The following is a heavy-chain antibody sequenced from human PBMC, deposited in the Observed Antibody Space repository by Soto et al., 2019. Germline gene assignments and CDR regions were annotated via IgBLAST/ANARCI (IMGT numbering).Heavy chain of an antibody. CDR1: GYSFTSYW. D-gene: IGHD6-6*01. CDR2: IDPSDSYT. Sequence: EVQLVQSGAEVKKPGESLRISCKGSGYSFTSYWISWVRQMPGKGLEWMGRIDPSDSYTNYSPSFQGHVTISADKSISTAYLQWSSLKASDTAMYYCARHEEGSSSVHYYYYYGMDVWGQGTTVTVSS. J-gene: IGHJ6*02. CDR3: ARHEEGSSSVHYYYYYGMDV. V-gene: IGHV5-10-1*03.